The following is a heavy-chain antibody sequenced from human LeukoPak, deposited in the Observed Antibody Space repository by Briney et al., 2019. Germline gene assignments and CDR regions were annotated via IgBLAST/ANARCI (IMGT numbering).Heavy chain of an antibody. CDR1: GYTFTGCY. V-gene: IGHV1-2*02. D-gene: IGHD6-13*01. CDR3: ARLNISAAVTLDY. J-gene: IGHJ4*02. CDR2: INPNSGGT. Sequence: ASVKVSYKASGYTFTGCYMHWVRQAPGQRLEWMGWINPNSGGTNYTQKFRCRVTMIRDTSISTAYMELSRVRSDVTAVYYCARLNISAAVTLDYWGQGTLVRVSS.